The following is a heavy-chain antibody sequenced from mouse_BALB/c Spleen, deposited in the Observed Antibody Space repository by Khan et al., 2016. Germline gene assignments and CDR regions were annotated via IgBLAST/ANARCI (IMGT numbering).Heavy chain of an antibody. V-gene: IGHV9-3*02. J-gene: IGHJ3*01. CDR2: INTNTGEP. CDR3: AENYYGSNGFAY. Sequence: QIQLVQSGPELKKPGETVKISCKASGYTFTNYGMNWVKQAPGKVLKWMGWINTNTGEPTYAEEFKGRFAFSLETSASPAYLQINNLKNEDTATYSCAENYYGSNGFAYWGQGTLVTVSA. CDR1: GYTFTNYG. D-gene: IGHD1-1*01.